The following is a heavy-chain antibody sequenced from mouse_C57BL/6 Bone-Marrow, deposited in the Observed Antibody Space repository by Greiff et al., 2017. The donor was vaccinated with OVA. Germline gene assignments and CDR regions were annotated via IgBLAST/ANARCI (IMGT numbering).Heavy chain of an antibody. CDR3: TRRRIYYGNYDY. D-gene: IGHD2-1*01. V-gene: IGHV1-15*01. CDR1: GYTFTDYE. J-gene: IGHJ2*01. CDR2: IDPETGGT. Sequence: VQLQQSGAELVRPGASVTLSCKASGYTFTDYEMPWVKQTPVHGLEWIGAIDPETGGTAYNQKFKGKAILTADKSSSTAYMELRSLTSEDSAVYYCTRRRIYYGNYDYWGQGTTLTVSS.